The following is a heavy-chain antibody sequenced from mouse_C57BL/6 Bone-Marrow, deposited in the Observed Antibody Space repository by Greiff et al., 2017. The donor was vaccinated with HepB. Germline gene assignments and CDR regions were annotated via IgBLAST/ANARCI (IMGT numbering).Heavy chain of an antibody. Sequence: VQLQQPGAELVRPGSSVKLSCKASGYTFTSYWMHWVKQRPIQGLEWIGNIDPSDSETHYNQKFKDKATLTVDKSSSTAYMQLRSLTSEDSAVYYCARTLYYAMDYWGQGTSVTVSS. J-gene: IGHJ4*01. CDR3: ARTLYYAMDY. V-gene: IGHV1-52*01. CDR1: GYTFTSYW. CDR2: IDPSDSET.